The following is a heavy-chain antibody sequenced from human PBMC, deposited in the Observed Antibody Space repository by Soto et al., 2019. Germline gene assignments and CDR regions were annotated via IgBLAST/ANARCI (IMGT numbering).Heavy chain of an antibody. CDR1: GYTFTSYD. D-gene: IGHD2-15*01. Sequence: ASVKVSCKASGYTFTSYDINWVRQATGQGLEWMGWMNPNSGNTGYAQKFQGRVTMTRNTSISTAYMELSSLRSEDTAVYYCARLSLYCGGGSCYSSAWFDPWGQGTLVTVSS. CDR2: MNPNSGNT. J-gene: IGHJ5*02. V-gene: IGHV1-8*01. CDR3: ARLSLYCGGGSCYSSAWFDP.